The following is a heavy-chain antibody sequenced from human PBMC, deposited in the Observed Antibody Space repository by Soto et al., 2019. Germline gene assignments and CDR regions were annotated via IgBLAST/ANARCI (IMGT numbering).Heavy chain of an antibody. CDR1: GFTFSSYA. J-gene: IGHJ4*02. CDR2: ISGSGGST. Sequence: PGGSLRLSCAASGFTFSSYAMSWVRQAPGKGLEWVSAISGSGGSTYYADSVKGRFTISRDNSKNTLYLQMDSLRAEDTAVYYCARLYSSSPYFDYWGQGTLVTVSS. V-gene: IGHV3-23*01. CDR3: ARLYSSSPYFDY. D-gene: IGHD6-6*01.